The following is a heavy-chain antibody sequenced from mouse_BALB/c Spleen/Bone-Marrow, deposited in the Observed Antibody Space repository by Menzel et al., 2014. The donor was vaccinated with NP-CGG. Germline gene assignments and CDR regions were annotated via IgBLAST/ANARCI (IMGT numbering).Heavy chain of an antibody. CDR2: IRNKANGYTT. Sequence: EVMLVESGGGLAQPGGSLRLSRATSGFTFTDYYMSWVRQPPGKALEWLGFIRNKANGYTTEYSASVKGRFTISRDNSQSILYLQMNTLRAEDSATYYCARDEHYGIYWYFDVWGAGTTVTVSS. CDR3: ARDEHYGIYWYFDV. D-gene: IGHD1-1*01. CDR1: GFTFTDYY. V-gene: IGHV7-3*02. J-gene: IGHJ1*01.